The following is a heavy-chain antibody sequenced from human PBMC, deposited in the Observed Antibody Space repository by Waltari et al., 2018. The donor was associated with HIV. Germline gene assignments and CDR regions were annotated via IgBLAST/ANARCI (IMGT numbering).Heavy chain of an antibody. CDR3: ARDIVVVVAATPTTWGMDV. V-gene: IGHV3-74*01. CDR1: EFTFSSYW. Sequence: EVQLVESGGGLVQPGGSLRLSCAASEFTFSSYWMHWVRQAPGKGLVWVSRINSDGSSTSYADSVKGRFTISRDNAKNTLYLQMNSLRAEDTAVYYCARDIVVVVAATPTTWGMDVWGQGTTVTVSS. D-gene: IGHD2-15*01. CDR2: INSDGSST. J-gene: IGHJ6*02.